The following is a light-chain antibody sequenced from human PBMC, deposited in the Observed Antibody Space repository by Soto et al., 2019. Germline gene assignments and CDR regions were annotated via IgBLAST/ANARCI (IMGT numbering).Light chain of an antibody. V-gene: IGKV3-11*01. CDR1: QSFSNN. J-gene: IGKJ5*01. CDR3: QQRSNWPSIT. Sequence: EIVLTQSPVTLSVSPGERATLSCRASQSFSNNLAWYQQKPGQAPRLLIHGASTRATGIPARFSGSGSGTDFTLTINSLEPEDFAVYYCQQRSNWPSITFGQGTRLEI. CDR2: GAS.